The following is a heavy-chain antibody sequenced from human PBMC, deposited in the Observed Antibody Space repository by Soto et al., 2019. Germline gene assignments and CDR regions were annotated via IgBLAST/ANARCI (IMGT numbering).Heavy chain of an antibody. J-gene: IGHJ4*02. CDR1: GFALSNYA. Sequence: EVQLLESGGGLVQPGGSLRLSCAASGFALSNYAVSWVRQAPGRGLEWVSTVSTYGGGTYYADSVKGRFTISRDDSKNTLYLEMNSLRGEDTAVYYGARALVGATFSLGYCGQGTLVPVSS. V-gene: IGHV3-23*01. D-gene: IGHD1-26*01. CDR3: ARALVGATFSLGY. CDR2: VSTYGGGT.